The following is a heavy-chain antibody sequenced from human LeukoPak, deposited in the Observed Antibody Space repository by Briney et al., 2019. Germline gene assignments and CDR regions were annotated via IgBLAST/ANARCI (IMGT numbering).Heavy chain of an antibody. CDR1: GFTFKTYA. J-gene: IGHJ4*02. CDR2: MSGSGSST. V-gene: IGHV3-23*01. Sequence: PGGSLRLSCAASGFTFKTYAMNWVRQVPGKGPEWVSSMSGSGSSTDYADSVKGRFTISRDNSKNTLYLQVNSLRAEDTALYYCAKDAQGLVRGGIYFDFWGQGSLVTVSS. CDR3: AKDAQGLVRGGIYFDF. D-gene: IGHD6-19*01.